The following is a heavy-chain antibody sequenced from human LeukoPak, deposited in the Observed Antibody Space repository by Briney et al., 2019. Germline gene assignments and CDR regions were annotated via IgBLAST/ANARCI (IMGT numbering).Heavy chain of an antibody. V-gene: IGHV3-11*06. D-gene: IGHD2-21*02. CDR2: ISSSSSYT. J-gene: IGHJ5*02. CDR3: TRAADVVLTAGIPFDP. CDR1: GFTFRDYY. Sequence: GGSLRLSCAASGFTFRDYYMSWIRQAPGKGLEWVSYISSSSSYTNYADSVKGRFTISRDNAKNSLYLQMNSLRAEDTAVYYCTRAADVVLTAGIPFDPWGQGTLVTVSS.